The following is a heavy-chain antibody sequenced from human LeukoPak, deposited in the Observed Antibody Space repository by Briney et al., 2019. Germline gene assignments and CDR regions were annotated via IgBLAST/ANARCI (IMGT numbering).Heavy chain of an antibody. CDR2: ISSSGST. CDR1: GGSISSNSYY. V-gene: IGHV4-61*02. CDR3: AREKTKYCSSTSYYRDHYYYYMDV. D-gene: IGHD2-2*01. Sequence: SETLSLTCTVSGGSISSNSYYWSWIRQPAGKGLEWIGRISSSGSTNYNPSLKSRVTISVDTSKSQFSLKLSSVTAADTAVYYCAREKTKYCSSTSYYRDHYYYYMDVWGKGTTVTISS. J-gene: IGHJ6*03.